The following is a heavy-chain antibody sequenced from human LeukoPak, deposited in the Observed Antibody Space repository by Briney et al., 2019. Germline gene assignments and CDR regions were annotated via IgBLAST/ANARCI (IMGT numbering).Heavy chain of an antibody. CDR3: AKDSGFAYSSSWYRVDAFDI. J-gene: IGHJ3*02. V-gene: IGHV3-23*01. CDR1: GFTFRSYG. CDR2: ISGSGGRT. Sequence: GGSLRLSCAASGFTFRSYGMHWVRQAPGKGLEWVSAISGSGGRTYYADSVKGRFTISRDNSKNTLNLQMNSLRADDTAVYYCAKDSGFAYSSSWYRVDAFDIWGQGTMVTVSS. D-gene: IGHD6-13*01.